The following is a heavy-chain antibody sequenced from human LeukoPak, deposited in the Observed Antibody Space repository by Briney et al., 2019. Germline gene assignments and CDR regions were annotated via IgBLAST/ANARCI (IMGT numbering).Heavy chain of an antibody. CDR2: ISGSGGST. Sequence: PGGSLRLSCTASGFTFSSYAMCWVRQAQGEGLELVSAISGSGGSTYYADSVKGRFTISRDNSKNKLYLQMNSLRAEDSALYYCAKGGNWNGLNYFDYWGQGTLVTVSS. D-gene: IGHD1-1*01. CDR3: AKGGNWNGLNYFDY. CDR1: GFTFSSYA. V-gene: IGHV3-23*01. J-gene: IGHJ4*02.